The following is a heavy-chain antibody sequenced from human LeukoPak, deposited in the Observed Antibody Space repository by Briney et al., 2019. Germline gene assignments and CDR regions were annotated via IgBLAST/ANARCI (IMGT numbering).Heavy chain of an antibody. CDR2: IKEDGSEE. Sequence: PGGSLRLSCAASGFTFSRYWMSWVRQAPGKGLEWVSNIKEDGSEENYVDSVKGRFTISRDHAKDSLYLQMNSLRAEDTAMYYCARDIPYGLGYFDYWGQGTLVTVSS. CDR3: ARDIPYGLGYFDY. J-gene: IGHJ4*02. D-gene: IGHD2-2*02. CDR1: GFTFSRYW. V-gene: IGHV3-7*04.